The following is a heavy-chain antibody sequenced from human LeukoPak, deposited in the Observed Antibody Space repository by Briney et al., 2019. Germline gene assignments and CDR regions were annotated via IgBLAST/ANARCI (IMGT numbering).Heavy chain of an antibody. D-gene: IGHD6-25*01. J-gene: IGHJ5*02. CDR1: GGSINSYY. CDR3: ARQNPPGSKKGWFDP. Sequence: SETLSLTCTVSGGSINSYYWTWIRQPPGTGLEWIACIYYNGITNYKSSLESRLTISVDTSKNQFSLRLRSVTAADTAVYYCARQNPPGSKKGWFDPWGQGTLVTVSS. CDR2: IYYNGIT. V-gene: IGHV4-59*08.